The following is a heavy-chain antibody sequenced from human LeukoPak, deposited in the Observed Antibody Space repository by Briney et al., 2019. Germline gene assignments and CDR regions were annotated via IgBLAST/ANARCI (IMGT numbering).Heavy chain of an antibody. V-gene: IGHV4-34*01. D-gene: IGHD5-18*01. CDR3: ARGGYSYGKGETNEYFQH. J-gene: IGHJ1*01. CDR1: GGSFSGYY. Sequence: SETLSLTCAVYGGSFSGYYWSWIRQPPGKGLEWIGEINHSGSTNYNPSLKSRVTISVDTSKNQFSLKLSSVTAADTAVYYCARGGYSYGKGETNEYFQHWGQGTLVTVSS. CDR2: INHSGST.